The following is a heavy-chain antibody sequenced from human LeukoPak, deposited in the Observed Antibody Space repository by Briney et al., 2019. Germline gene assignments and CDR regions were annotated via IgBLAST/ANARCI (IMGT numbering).Heavy chain of an antibody. D-gene: IGHD6-6*01. CDR2: IYTTGTA. V-gene: IGHV4-4*07. CDR3: ARDHSSSSWMDSFEI. Sequence: SETLSLTCIISGGSIGPYYWSWIRQAAGKGPEWIGRIYTTGTADYNPSLKGRVFLSVDASKNQFSLKVTSVTAADTAVYYCARDHSSSSWMDSFEIWGPGTKVTVSS. CDR1: GGSIGPYY. J-gene: IGHJ3*02.